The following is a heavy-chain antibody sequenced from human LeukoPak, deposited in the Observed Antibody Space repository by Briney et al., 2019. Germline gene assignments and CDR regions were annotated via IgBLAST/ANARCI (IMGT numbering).Heavy chain of an antibody. CDR1: GFTFDDYA. V-gene: IGHV3-9*01. CDR2: ISWNSGSI. D-gene: IGHD5/OR15-5a*01. J-gene: IGHJ5*02. CDR3: AKSRYFIGSHNWFDP. Sequence: RPGGSLRLSCAASGFTFDDYAMHWVRQAPGKGLEWVLGISWNSGSIGYADSVKGRFTISRDNAKNSLYLQMNSLRAEDTALYYCAKSRYFIGSHNWFDPWGQGTLVTVSS.